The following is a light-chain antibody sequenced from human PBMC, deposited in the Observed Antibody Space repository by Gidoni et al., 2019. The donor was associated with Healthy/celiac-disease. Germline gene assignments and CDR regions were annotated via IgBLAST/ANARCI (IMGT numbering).Light chain of an antibody. CDR3: QPYNSYSRT. CDR1: QSISSW. J-gene: IGKJ1*01. Sequence: DIQMTQSPSTLSASVGDRVTITCRASQSISSWLAWYQQKPGKAPKLLIYDASILESGVPSRFSGSGSGTEFTLTISSLQPDDFATYYCQPYNSYSRTFGQGTKVEIK. V-gene: IGKV1-5*01. CDR2: DAS.